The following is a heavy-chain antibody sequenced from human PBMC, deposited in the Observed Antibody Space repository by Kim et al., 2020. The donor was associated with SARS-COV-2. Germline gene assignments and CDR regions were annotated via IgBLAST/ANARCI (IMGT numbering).Heavy chain of an antibody. CDR3: ARATYYYDSSGYNSDAFDI. Sequence: GGSLRLSCAASGFTFSSYWMSWVRQAPGKGLEWVANIKQDGSEKYYVDSVKGRFTISRDNAKNSLYLQMNSLRAEDTAVYYCARATYYYDSSGYNSDAFDIWGQGTMVTVSS. CDR1: GFTFSSYW. D-gene: IGHD3-22*01. CDR2: IKQDGSEK. V-gene: IGHV3-7*01. J-gene: IGHJ3*02.